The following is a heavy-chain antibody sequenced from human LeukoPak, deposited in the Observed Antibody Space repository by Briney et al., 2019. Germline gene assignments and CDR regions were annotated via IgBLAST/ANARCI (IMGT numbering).Heavy chain of an antibody. CDR3: ARGVRRSSGWYYYYYYMDV. V-gene: IGHV3-53*01. D-gene: IGHD6-19*01. Sequence: PGGSLRLSCAASKFTFNTYSMNWVRQAPGKGLEWVSVIYSGGSTYYADSVKGRFTISRDNSKNTLYLQMNSLRAEDTAVYYCARGVRRSSGWYYYYYYMDVWGKGTTVTISS. J-gene: IGHJ6*03. CDR1: KFTFNTYS. CDR2: IYSGGST.